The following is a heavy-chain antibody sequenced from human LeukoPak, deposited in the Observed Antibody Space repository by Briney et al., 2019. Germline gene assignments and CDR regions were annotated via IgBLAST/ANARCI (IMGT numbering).Heavy chain of an antibody. V-gene: IGHV4-61*02. Sequence: SETLSLTCTVSGGSISSGSYYWSWIRQPAGKGLEWIGRIYTSGSTNYNPSLKSRVTISVDTSKNQFSLKLSSVTAADTAVYYCARVPYDFWSGYSPYYYYYMDVWGKGTTVTVSS. CDR3: ARVPYDFWSGYSPYYYYYMDV. CDR1: GGSISSGSYY. J-gene: IGHJ6*03. D-gene: IGHD3-3*01. CDR2: IYTSGST.